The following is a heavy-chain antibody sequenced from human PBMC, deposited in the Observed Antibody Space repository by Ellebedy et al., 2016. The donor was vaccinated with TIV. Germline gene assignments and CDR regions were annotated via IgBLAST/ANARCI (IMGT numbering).Heavy chain of an antibody. CDR2: IIPSGTTI. J-gene: IGHJ6*02. Sequence: GESLKISXAASGFSFSDHYMTWIRQAPGKGLEWVSYIIPSGTTIYYSDSVKGRFTISRDNAKNSLYLEMNSLRAEDTAVYYCAREKPAAGRDYFHYYGMDVWGQGTTVTVSS. V-gene: IGHV3-11*01. CDR1: GFSFSDHY. D-gene: IGHD6-13*01. CDR3: AREKPAAGRDYFHYYGMDV.